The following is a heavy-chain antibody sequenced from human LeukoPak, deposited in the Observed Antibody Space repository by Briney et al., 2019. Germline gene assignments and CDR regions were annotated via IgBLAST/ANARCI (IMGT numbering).Heavy chain of an antibody. J-gene: IGHJ3*02. Sequence: VISGSGGSTYYADSVKGRFTISRDNSKNTLYLQMNSLRAEDTAVYYCAGPGIAAAGMAFDIWGQGTMVTVSS. CDR3: AGPGIAAAGMAFDI. V-gene: IGHV3-23*01. D-gene: IGHD6-13*01. CDR2: ISGSGGST.